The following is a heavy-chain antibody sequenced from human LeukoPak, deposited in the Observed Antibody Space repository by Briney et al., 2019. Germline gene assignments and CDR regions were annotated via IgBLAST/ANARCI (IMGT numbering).Heavy chain of an antibody. CDR2: ISSSSSTI. CDR1: GFTVANDR. CDR3: ARVRWELLAAFDI. Sequence: GGSLRLSCAASGFTVANDRVSWVRQAPGKGLEWVSYISSSSSTIYYADSVKGRFTISRDNAKNSLYLQMNSLRDEDTAVYYCARVRWELLAAFDIWGQGTMVTVSS. D-gene: IGHD1-26*01. J-gene: IGHJ3*02. V-gene: IGHV3-48*02.